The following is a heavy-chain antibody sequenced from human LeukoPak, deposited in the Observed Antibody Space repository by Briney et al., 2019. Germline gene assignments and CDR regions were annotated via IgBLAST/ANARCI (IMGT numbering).Heavy chain of an antibody. D-gene: IGHD4-23*01. CDR2: INPNSGGT. CDR1: GYTFTGYY. V-gene: IGHV1-2*02. Sequence: ASVKVSCKASGYTFTGYYMHWVRQAPGQGLEWMGWINPNSGGTNYAQKFQGRVTMTRDTSISTAYMELSGLRSDDAAVYYCARDPGGNPYFDYWGQGTLVTVSS. CDR3: ARDPGGNPYFDY. J-gene: IGHJ4*02.